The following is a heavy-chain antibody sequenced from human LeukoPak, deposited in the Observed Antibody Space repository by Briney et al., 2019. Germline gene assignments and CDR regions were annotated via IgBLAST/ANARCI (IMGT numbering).Heavy chain of an antibody. D-gene: IGHD2-2*03. CDR2: IIPIFGTA. CDR1: GGTFSSYA. CDR3: AREFGYCSSTSCYAPNYYYYYYYMDV. Sequence: SVKVSCKASGGTFSSYAISWVRQAPGQGLEWMGGIIPIFGTANYAQKFQGRVTITADESTSTAYMELSSLRSEDTAVYYCAREFGYCSSTSCYAPNYYYYYYYMDVWGKGTTVTISS. J-gene: IGHJ6*03. V-gene: IGHV1-69*13.